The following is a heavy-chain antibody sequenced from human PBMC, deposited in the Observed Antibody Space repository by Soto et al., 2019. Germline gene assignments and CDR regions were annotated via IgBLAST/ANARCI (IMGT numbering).Heavy chain of an antibody. CDR2: ISSSSSYI. D-gene: IGHD2-2*01. CDR3: ASDHSSSTSCSGYYYYYMDV. Sequence: GGSLRLSCAASGFTFSSYSMNWVRQAPGKGLEWVSSISSSSSYIYYADSVKGRFTISRDNAKNSLYLQMNSLRAEDTAVYYCASDHSSSTSCSGYYYYYMDVWGKGTTVTV. V-gene: IGHV3-21*01. CDR1: GFTFSSYS. J-gene: IGHJ6*03.